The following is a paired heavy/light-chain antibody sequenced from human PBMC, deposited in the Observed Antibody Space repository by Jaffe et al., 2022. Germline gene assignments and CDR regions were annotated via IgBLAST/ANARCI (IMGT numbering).Heavy chain of an antibody. CDR1: GYSFSNYW. J-gene: IGHJ4*02. D-gene: IGHD4-17*01. Sequence: EVQLVQSGAEVKKPGESLKISCKGSGYSFSNYWIGWVRQMPGKGLEWMGIIYPGDSDTRYSPSFQGQVTISADKSISTAYLQWSSLQASDSAIYHCARYRQVTTLRYFDYWGQGTLVTVSS. CDR2: IYPGDSDT. CDR3: ARYRQVTTLRYFDY. V-gene: IGHV5-51*03.
Light chain of an antibody. V-gene: IGLV1-51*01. CDR1: SSNIGNNY. CDR2: DNN. Sequence: QSVLTQPPSVSAAPGQKVTISCSGSSSNIGNNYVSWYQQLPGTAPKLLIYDNNKRPSGIPGRFSGSKSGTSATLGITGLQTGDEADYYCGTWDSSLSAVVFGGGTKLTVL. CDR3: GTWDSSLSAVV. J-gene: IGLJ2*01.